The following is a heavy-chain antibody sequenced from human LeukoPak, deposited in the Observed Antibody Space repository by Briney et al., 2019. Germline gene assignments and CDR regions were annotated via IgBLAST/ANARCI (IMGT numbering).Heavy chain of an antibody. CDR1: GGSISSYY. J-gene: IGHJ5*02. CDR3: ARDLLWFGELLTNWFDP. CDR2: IYTSGST. V-gene: IGHV4-4*07. D-gene: IGHD3-10*01. Sequence: PSETLSLTCTVSGGSISSYYWSWIRQPPGKGLEWIGRIYTSGSTNYNPSLKSRVTMSVDTSKNQFSLKLSSVTAADTAVYYCARDLLWFGELLTNWFDPWGQGTLVTVSS.